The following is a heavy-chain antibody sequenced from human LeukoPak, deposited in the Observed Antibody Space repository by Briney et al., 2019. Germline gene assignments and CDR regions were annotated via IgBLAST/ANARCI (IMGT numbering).Heavy chain of an antibody. V-gene: IGHV1-8*01. CDR3: ARGSFSYYYDSSGYYYDS. CDR1: GYTLTSYD. Sequence: GASVKVSCKASGYTLTSYDINWVRQATGQGLEWMGWMNPNSGNTGYAQKFQGRVTMTRNTSISTAYMELSSLRSEDTAVYYCARGSFSYYYDSSGYYYDSWGQGTLVTVSS. CDR2: MNPNSGNT. J-gene: IGHJ4*02. D-gene: IGHD3-22*01.